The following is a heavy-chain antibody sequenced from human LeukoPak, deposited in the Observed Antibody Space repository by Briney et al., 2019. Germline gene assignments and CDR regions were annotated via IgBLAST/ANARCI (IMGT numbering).Heavy chain of an antibody. D-gene: IGHD6-13*01. Sequence: PSETLSLTCAVSGGSISSYYWSWIGQPPGKGLEWIGYIYPSGNTNYYPSLKSRVTISVDTSKNQFSLNLNSVTAADTAVYYCARLLHPYGSSWYFDYWGQGALVTVSS. CDR2: IYPSGNT. CDR3: ARLLHPYGSSWYFDY. V-gene: IGHV4-4*09. J-gene: IGHJ4*02. CDR1: GGSISSYY.